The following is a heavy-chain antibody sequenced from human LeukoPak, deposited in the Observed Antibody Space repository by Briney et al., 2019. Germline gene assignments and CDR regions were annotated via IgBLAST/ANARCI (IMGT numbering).Heavy chain of an antibody. J-gene: IGHJ4*02. CDR2: INHRGSS. CDR3: ARGSSFDGYCSAGACDAGYYDS. D-gene: IGHD2-15*01. Sequence: SETLSLTCAVYGESFSAYFWNWIRQAPGKPLEYIGEINHRGSSHYNPSLKTRLTLSVDTSKNQFSLKLPSVTAADTAVYFCARGSSFDGYCSAGACDAGYYDSWGQGTPVTVSS. V-gene: IGHV4-34*01. CDR1: GESFSAYF.